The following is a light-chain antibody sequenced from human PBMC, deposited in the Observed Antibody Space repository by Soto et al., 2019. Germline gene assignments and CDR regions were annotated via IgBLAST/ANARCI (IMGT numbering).Light chain of an antibody. J-gene: IGKJ1*01. CDR3: QQYGSSRCP. V-gene: IGKV3-20*01. CDR1: QSVSSSY. Sequence: EIVLTQSPGTLSLSPRERATLSCRASQSVSSSYLAWYQQNRGQAPSLLICRASSRAPAITDRFGGSGSGTDFPLTISRLEPEDFAVYYCQQYGSSRCPFGHGTKVDIK. CDR2: RAS.